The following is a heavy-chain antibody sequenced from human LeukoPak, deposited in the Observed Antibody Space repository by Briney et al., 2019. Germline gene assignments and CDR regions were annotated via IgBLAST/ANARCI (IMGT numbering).Heavy chain of an antibody. CDR2: IYHSGNT. CDR1: GGSFSGYY. Sequence: SETLSLTCAVYGGSFSGYYWSWIRQPPGKGLEWIASIYHSGNTHNNPSLKSRVSISVDTSKNQLSLKLSSVTAADTAVYYCARVVSSWPYYYMDVWGKGTTVTVSS. J-gene: IGHJ6*03. CDR3: ARVVSSWPYYYMDV. D-gene: IGHD6-13*01. V-gene: IGHV4-34*01.